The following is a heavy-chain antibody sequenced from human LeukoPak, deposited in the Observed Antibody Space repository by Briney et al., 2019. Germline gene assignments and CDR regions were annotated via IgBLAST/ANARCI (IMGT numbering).Heavy chain of an antibody. CDR2: FYSGGDT. V-gene: IGHV3-66*01. CDR1: GFTVSSNY. Sequence: GGSLRLFCAASGFTVSSNYMSWVRQAPGKGLECVSVFYSGGDTYYADSVKGRFTISRDNSKNMVYLQMNSLRAEDTAVYYCTTAQIYDDTWYGRDYWGQGPLVPVSS. J-gene: IGHJ4*02. D-gene: IGHD6-13*01. CDR3: TTAQIYDDTWYGRDY.